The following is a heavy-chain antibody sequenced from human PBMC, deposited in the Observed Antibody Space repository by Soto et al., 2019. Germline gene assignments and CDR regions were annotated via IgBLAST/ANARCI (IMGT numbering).Heavy chain of an antibody. V-gene: IGHV3-21*06. J-gene: IGHJ4*02. CDR1: GFTFTRYS. CDR3: ARECEDPSSKLEY. Sequence: GGSLRLSCAASGFTFTRYSMNWVRQAPGKGLEWVASISSTTNYIYYGESLKGRLTISRDNAKNSMYLQMSTLRAEDTAVYYCARECEDPSSKLEYWGQGTLVTVS. CDR2: ISSTTNYI.